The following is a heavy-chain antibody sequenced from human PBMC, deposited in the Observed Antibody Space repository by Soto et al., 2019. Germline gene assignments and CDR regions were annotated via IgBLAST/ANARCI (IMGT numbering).Heavy chain of an antibody. D-gene: IGHD2-15*01. CDR3: AKGRCSGTSCYSDY. CDR2: VSGGGGVT. J-gene: IGHJ4*02. V-gene: IGHV3-23*01. Sequence: EVQLLESGGGLVQPGGSLRLSCAASGFSFSDYAMSWVRQAPGKGLEWVSGVSGGGGVTNYADSVKGRFTISRDNSKNPGYLQMNGLRAEDTAIYYCAKGRCSGTSCYSDYWGQGTLVTVSS. CDR1: GFSFSDYA.